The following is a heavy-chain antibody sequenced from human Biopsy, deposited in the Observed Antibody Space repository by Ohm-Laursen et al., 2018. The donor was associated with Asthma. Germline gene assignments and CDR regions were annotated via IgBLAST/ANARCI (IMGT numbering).Heavy chain of an antibody. D-gene: IGHD3-22*01. V-gene: IGHV1-69*04. Sequence: RISCKAPGGTFSNFAISWVRQAPGQGLEWMGTILTKFDITSYAEKFQGRVTITADKSTSTTYMELSRLRSEDTAVYYCARSYDTDSYPVLVLDYWGQGTLVTVSS. CDR2: ILTKFDIT. CDR3: ARSYDTDSYPVLVLDY. J-gene: IGHJ4*02. CDR1: GGTFSNFA.